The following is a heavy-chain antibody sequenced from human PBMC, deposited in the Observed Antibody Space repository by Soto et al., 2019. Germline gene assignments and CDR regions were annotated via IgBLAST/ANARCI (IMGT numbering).Heavy chain of an antibody. CDR2: ISYDGSNK. CDR1: GFTFSSYA. J-gene: IGHJ4*02. CDR3: ARVVYDYVWGSYRSLDY. V-gene: IGHV3-30-3*01. D-gene: IGHD3-16*02. Sequence: QVQLVESGGGVVQPGRSLRLSCAASGFTFSSYAMHWVRQAPGKGLEWVAVISYDGSNKYYADSVKGRFTISRDNSXNXXYLQMNSLRAEDTAVYYCARVVYDYVWGSYRSLDYWGQGTLVTVSS.